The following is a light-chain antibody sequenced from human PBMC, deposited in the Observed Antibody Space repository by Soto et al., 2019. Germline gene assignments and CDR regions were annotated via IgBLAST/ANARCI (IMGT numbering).Light chain of an antibody. CDR2: DVI. CDR1: SSDVGRYNF. V-gene: IGLV2-11*01. J-gene: IGLJ1*01. Sequence: QSALTQPRSVCGSPGQSVTISCTGTSSDVGRYNFVSWYQQHPDKAPKLMIYDVIKRPSGVPDRFSGSKSGNTASLTIYGLQAEDEADYHCCSYAGSYPHVFGTGTKLTVL. CDR3: CSYAGSYPHV.